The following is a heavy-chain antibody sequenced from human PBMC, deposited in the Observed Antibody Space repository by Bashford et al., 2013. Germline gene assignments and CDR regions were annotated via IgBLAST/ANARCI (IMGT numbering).Heavy chain of an antibody. Sequence: VDSGGSLRLSCAASGFSFDDYAMHWVRQAPGKGLEWVSLISWDGGTTYYADSVKGRFTVSRDNSKNSLYLQMNSLRTEDTALYYCAGNYNHYGMDVWGQGTTVTVSS. J-gene: IGHJ6*02. CDR3: AGNYNHYGMDV. V-gene: IGHV3-43*01. CDR2: ISWDGGTT. CDR1: GFSFDDYA.